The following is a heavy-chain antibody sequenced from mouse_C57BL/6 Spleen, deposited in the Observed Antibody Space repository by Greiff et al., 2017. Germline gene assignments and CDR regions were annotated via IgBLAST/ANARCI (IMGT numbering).Heavy chain of an antibody. CDR2: IDPANGNT. D-gene: IGHD3-2*02. CDR3: AYGLNGPPGSSGYEDD. CDR1: GFNIKNTY. V-gene: IGHV14-3*01. J-gene: IGHJ2*01. Sequence: EVQLQQSVAELVRPGASVKLSCTASGFNIKNTYMHWVKQRPEQGLEWIGRIDPANGNTKYAPKFQGKAAITADTSSTTAYLQLSSLTSEDTAIYYSAYGLNGPPGSSGYEDDGGQGTTLTVSS.